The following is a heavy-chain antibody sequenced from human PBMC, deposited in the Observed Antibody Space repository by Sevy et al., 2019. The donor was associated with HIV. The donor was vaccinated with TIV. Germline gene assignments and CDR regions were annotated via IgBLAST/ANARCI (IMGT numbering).Heavy chain of an antibody. J-gene: IGHJ4*02. CDR3: ARDRVSGSYYTYDY. Sequence: GESLKISCAASGFTFSSYVMHWVRQAPGKGLEWVAVIWYDGSNKYYADSVKGRFTISRDNSKNTLYLQMNSLRAEDTAVYYCARDRVSGSYYTYDYWGQGTLVTVSS. D-gene: IGHD3-10*01. CDR2: IWYDGSNK. CDR1: GFTFSSYV. V-gene: IGHV3-33*01.